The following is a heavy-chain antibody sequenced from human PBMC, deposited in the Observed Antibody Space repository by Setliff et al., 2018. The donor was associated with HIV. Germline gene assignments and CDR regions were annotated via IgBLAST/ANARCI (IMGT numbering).Heavy chain of an antibody. CDR2: MNPDSGNT. CDR3: ARGSMSMVMFILVSAFDI. J-gene: IGHJ3*02. CDR1: GYSFTTHD. D-gene: IGHD2-21*01. V-gene: IGHV1-8*02. Sequence: ASVKVSCKASGYSFTTHDINWVRQSPGQGLAWMGWMNPDSGNTFYAQKFKGRVTMTRDTSTNTAYMELSSLTSDDTAVYFCARGSMSMVMFILVSAFDIWGQGTLVTVSS.